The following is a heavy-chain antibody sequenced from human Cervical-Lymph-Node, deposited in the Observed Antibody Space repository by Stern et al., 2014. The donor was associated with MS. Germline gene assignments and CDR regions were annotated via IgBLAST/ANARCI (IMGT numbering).Heavy chain of an antibody. Sequence: VQLVESGGGVVQPGTSLRLSCEASGFTFSSYGMHWVRQAPGKGLAWVAVFSYDGISKYYADSVSGRFTLSRDNSKNTLYLQMDSLRAGDTAVYYCARGTSHYDSSGTDFWGQGTLVTVSS. D-gene: IGHD3-22*01. J-gene: IGHJ4*02. CDR1: GFTFSSYG. CDR2: FSYDGISK. V-gene: IGHV3-30*03. CDR3: ARGTSHYDSSGTDF.